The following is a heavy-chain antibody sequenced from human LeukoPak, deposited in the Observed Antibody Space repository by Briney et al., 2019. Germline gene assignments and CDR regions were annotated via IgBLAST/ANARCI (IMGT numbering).Heavy chain of an antibody. CDR1: GGSIRSYY. CDR2: IYYSGST. D-gene: IGHD2-15*01. CDR3: ARLYCSGGSCSPYYFDY. V-gene: IGHV4-59*01. Sequence: KPSETLSLTCTVSGGSIRSYYWSWIRQPPGKGLECIGYIYYSGSTNYNPSLKSRVTISVDMSKNQFSLKLSSVTAADTAVYYCARLYCSGGSCSPYYFDYWGQGTLVTVSS. J-gene: IGHJ4*02.